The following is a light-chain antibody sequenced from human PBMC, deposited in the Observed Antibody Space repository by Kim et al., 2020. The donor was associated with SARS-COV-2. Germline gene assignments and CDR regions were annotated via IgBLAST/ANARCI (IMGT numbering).Light chain of an antibody. V-gene: IGKV1-8*01. CDR2: AAS. Sequence: AIRITQSPSSLSASTGDRVTITCRASQGISGYLAWYHQKPGKAPKLLICAASTLQSGVPSRFSGSGSGTDFTLTISCLQSEDFATYYCQQYYTYPPTFGGGTKVEIK. J-gene: IGKJ4*01. CDR3: QQYYTYPPT. CDR1: QGISGY.